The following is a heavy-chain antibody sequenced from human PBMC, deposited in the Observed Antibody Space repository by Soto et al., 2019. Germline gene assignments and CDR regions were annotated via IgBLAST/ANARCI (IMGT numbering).Heavy chain of an antibody. V-gene: IGHV1-18*01. D-gene: IGHD3-10*01. CDR2: ISAYNGNT. CDR3: VIDYSSASGTYY. Sequence: ASVKVSCKASGYTFTSYGISWVRQAPGQGLEWMGWISAYNGNTNYAQKLQGRVTMTTDTSTSTAYMELRSLRSDDTAVYYCVIDYSSASGTYYWGQGTLVTVSS. CDR1: GYTFTSYG. J-gene: IGHJ4*02.